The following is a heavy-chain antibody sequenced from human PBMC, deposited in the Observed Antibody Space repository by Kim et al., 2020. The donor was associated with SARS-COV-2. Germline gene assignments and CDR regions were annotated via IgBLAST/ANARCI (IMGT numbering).Heavy chain of an antibody. V-gene: IGHV6-1*01. Sequence: VKSRITINPDTSKNQFSLQLNSVTPEDTAVYYCAREMRFDWLLAVHYFDYWGQGTLVTVSS. J-gene: IGHJ4*02. D-gene: IGHD3-9*01. CDR3: AREMRFDWLLAVHYFDY.